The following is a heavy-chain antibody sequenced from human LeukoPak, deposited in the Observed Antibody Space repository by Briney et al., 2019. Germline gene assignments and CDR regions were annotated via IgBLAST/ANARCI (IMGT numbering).Heavy chain of an antibody. Sequence: GRSLRLSCAASGLTFSTYAMHWVRQAPGKGLEWVAVISYDGSNKYYADSVKGRFTSSRDNSKNTLYLQMNSLSAEDTALYYCARGHNWNDGRFYFYGIDLWGQGTTVTVSS. D-gene: IGHD1-20*01. J-gene: IGHJ6*02. CDR2: ISYDGSNK. CDR3: ARGHNWNDGRFYFYGIDL. V-gene: IGHV3-30-3*01. CDR1: GLTFSTYA.